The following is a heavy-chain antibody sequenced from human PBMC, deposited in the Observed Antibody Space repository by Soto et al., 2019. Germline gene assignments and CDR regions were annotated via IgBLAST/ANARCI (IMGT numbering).Heavy chain of an antibody. D-gene: IGHD3-22*01. CDR3: AKDSTDDSSGYFHWF. CDR2: ISGSGGST. V-gene: IGHV3-23*01. Sequence: AEGCLGGSCAAAGFTVSSYAMNKVRQAPGKGLEWVSAISGSGGSTYYADSVKARFTISRDNSKITLYLQMNSLRAEDTAVYYCAKDSTDDSSGYFHWF. J-gene: IGHJ5*01. CDR1: GFTVSSYA.